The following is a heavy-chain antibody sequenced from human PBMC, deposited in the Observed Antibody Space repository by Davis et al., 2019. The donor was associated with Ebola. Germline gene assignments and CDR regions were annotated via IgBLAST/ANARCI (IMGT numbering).Heavy chain of an antibody. CDR2: ISGSGGDP. CDR1: GFTFSTYA. V-gene: IGHV3-23*01. Sequence: PGGSLRLSCAGSGFTFSTYAMTWVRQAPGKGLEWVSRISGSGGDPHYADSVKGRFTISRDNSKNTLYLQMNSLRAEDTAVYYCARGSRNMDVWGQGTTATVSS. J-gene: IGHJ6*02. CDR3: ARGSRNMDV.